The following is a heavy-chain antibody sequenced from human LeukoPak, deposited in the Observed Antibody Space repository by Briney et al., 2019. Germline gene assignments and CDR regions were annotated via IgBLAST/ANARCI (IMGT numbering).Heavy chain of an antibody. D-gene: IGHD5-12*01. CDR1: GYTFTSYG. J-gene: IGHJ3*02. Sequence: GASVKVSCKASGYTFTSYGISWVRQAPGQGLEWMGWISAYNGNTNYAQKLQGRVTMTTDTSTSTAYMELRSLRSDDTAVYYCTRDSWEYLSGPDAFDIWGQGTMVTVSS. CDR2: ISAYNGNT. CDR3: TRDSWEYLSGPDAFDI. V-gene: IGHV1-18*01.